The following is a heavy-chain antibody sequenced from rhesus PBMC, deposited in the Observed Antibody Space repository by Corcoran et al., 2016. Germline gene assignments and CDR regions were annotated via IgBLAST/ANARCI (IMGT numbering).Heavy chain of an antibody. CDR3: ASPIAAVRYYFDY. D-gene: IGHD6-25*01. V-gene: IGHV4-106*01. CDR1: GGSISDDYY. Sequence: QVQLQESGPGLVKPSETLSLTCAVSGGSISDDYYWSWIRQPPGKGLECIGYIYGSGGGTNYNPSLKKRVTISNDTAKNQFSLKLSSVTAADTAVYYCASPIAAVRYYFDYWGQGVLVTVSS. CDR2: IYGSGGGT. J-gene: IGHJ4*01.